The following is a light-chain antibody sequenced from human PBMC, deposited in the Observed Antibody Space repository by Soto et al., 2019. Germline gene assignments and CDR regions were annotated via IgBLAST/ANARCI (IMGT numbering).Light chain of an antibody. Sequence: EIVLTQSPGTLSLSPGERATLSCRASQSVSSSYLAWYQQTPGQPPRLLIFGASSRATGITDRFTGSGSGTDFTLTITRLEPEDFSVYYCQHYRTSFGGGTKVEIK. J-gene: IGKJ4*01. CDR2: GAS. V-gene: IGKV3-20*01. CDR3: QHYRTS. CDR1: QSVSSSY.